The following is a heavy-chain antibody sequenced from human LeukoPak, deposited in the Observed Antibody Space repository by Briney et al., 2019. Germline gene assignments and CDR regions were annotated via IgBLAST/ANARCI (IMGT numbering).Heavy chain of an antibody. CDR2: ISGSITYT. V-gene: IGHV3-11*05. J-gene: IGHJ4*02. D-gene: IGHD1-26*01. CDR1: GFTFSDYY. Sequence: PGGSLRLSCAASGFTFSDYYMSWIRQAPGKGLDWVSFISGSITYTNYADSVKGRFTISRDNAKNSVYLQMNSLRAEDTAGYYCARDGNNGSDFWGQGTLVTVSS. CDR3: ARDGNNGSDF.